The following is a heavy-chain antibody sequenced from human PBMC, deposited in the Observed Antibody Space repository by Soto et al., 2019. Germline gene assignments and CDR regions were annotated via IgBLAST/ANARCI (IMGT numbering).Heavy chain of an antibody. CDR1: GGTFSGYA. CDR2: IITIFGTA. D-gene: IGHD3-22*01. V-gene: IGHV1-69*06. J-gene: IGHJ6*02. Sequence: QVKLVQSGAEVKKPGSSVKVSCKASGGTFSGYAISWVRQAPGQGLAWLGGIITIFGTANYAQKFQGRDTITADKSTRTAYVELSSLRSEGTAVYDCSRWPNFYVSSGYWKSYYYYGMDVWGPGTTVAVSS. CDR3: SRWPNFYVSSGYWKSYYYYGMDV.